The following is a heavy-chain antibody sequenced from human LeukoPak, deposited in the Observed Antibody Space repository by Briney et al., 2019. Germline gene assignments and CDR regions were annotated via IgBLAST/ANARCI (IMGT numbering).Heavy chain of an antibody. J-gene: IGHJ5*02. CDR3: ARGVVVVAVWFDP. Sequence: SETLSLTCAVYGGPLSGYYWSWIRQPPGKGLEWIGEINHSGSTNYNPSLKSRVTISVDTSKNQFSLKLSSVTAADTAVYYCARGVVVVAVWFDPWGQGTLVTVSS. CDR1: GGPLSGYY. D-gene: IGHD2-15*01. CDR2: INHSGST. V-gene: IGHV4-34*01.